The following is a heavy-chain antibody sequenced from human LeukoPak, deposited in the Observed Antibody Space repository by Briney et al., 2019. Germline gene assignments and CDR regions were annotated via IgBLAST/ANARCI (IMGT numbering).Heavy chain of an antibody. CDR3: ARDKGSGSYSHLWY. J-gene: IGHJ4*02. CDR1: GFTFSSYA. Sequence: GGSLRLSCAASGFTFSSYAMHWVRQAPGKGLEWVAVISYDGSNKYYADSVKGRFTISRDNAKNSLYLQMNSLRAEDTAVYYCARDKGSGSYSHLWYWGQGTLVTVSS. D-gene: IGHD3-10*01. V-gene: IGHV3-30-3*01. CDR2: ISYDGSNK.